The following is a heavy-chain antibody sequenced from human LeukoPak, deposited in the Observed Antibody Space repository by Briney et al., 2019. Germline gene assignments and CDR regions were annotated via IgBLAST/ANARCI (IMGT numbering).Heavy chain of an antibody. D-gene: IGHD2-2*01. J-gene: IGHJ4*02. CDR3: ARDRGYCTTTPCYSIGGYFDY. Sequence: GRSLRLSCAASGFTFSTYAMHWVRQAPGKGLEWVAVISYNGSNRYADSVKGRFTISRDSSRHTVYLQMNSLRDVDTSVYDRARDRGYCTTTPCYSIGGYFDYWGQGTLVTVSS. CDR1: GFTFSTYA. CDR2: ISYNGSNR. V-gene: IGHV3-30-3*01.